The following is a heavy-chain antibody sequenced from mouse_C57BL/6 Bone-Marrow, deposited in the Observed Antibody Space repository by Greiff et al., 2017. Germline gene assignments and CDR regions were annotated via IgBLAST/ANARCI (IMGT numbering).Heavy chain of an antibody. D-gene: IGHD1-1*01. J-gene: IGHJ3*01. Sequence: QVQLQQSGAELVRPGTSVKMSCKASGYTFTNYWIGWAKQRPGHGLEWIGDIYPGGGYTNYNEKFKGKATLTADKSSSTAYMQFSSLTSEDSAIYYCATGSSPAWFAYWGQGTLVTVSA. CDR3: ATGSSPAWFAY. CDR1: GYTFTNYW. CDR2: IYPGGGYT. V-gene: IGHV1-63*01.